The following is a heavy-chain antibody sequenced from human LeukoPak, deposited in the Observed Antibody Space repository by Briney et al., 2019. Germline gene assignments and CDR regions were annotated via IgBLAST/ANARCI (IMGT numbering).Heavy chain of an antibody. Sequence: PSETLSLTCTVSGGSISSSSYSWGWIRQPPGKGLEWIGNIYYSGTTYYNPSLMSRVTISVDKSKNQFSLDLSSVTAADTAVYYCARRRYCSTTNCYSGFDYWGQGSLVTVSS. J-gene: IGHJ4*02. CDR3: ARRRYCSTTNCYSGFDY. CDR1: GGSISSSSYS. D-gene: IGHD2-2*02. CDR2: IYYSGTT. V-gene: IGHV4-39*01.